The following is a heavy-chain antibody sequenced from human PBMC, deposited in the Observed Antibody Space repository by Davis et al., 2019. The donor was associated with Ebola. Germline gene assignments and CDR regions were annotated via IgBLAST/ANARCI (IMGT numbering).Heavy chain of an antibody. J-gene: IGHJ6*02. CDR3: ARERGLGYCTGGVCWGYYYGMDV. CDR1: GGTFSSYA. Sequence: ASVKVSCKASGGTFSSYAISWVRQAPGQGLEWMGWISAYNGNTNYAQKLQGRVTMTTDTSTSTAYMELRSLRSDDTAVYYCARERGLGYCTGGVCWGYYYGMDVWGQGTTVTVSS. D-gene: IGHD2-8*02. V-gene: IGHV1-18*01. CDR2: ISAYNGNT.